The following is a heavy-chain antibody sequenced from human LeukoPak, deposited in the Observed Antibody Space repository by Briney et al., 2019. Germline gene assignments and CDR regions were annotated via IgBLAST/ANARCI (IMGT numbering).Heavy chain of an antibody. CDR1: GGSFSGYY. J-gene: IGHJ4*02. CDR2: INHSGST. Sequence: PPETLSLTCAVYGGSFSGYYWSWIRQPPGKGLEWIGEINHSGSTNYNPSLKSRVTISVDTSKNQFSLKLSSVTAADTAVYYCARHKAMYYYGSGSSAAQYYYFDYWGQGTQVTVSS. CDR3: ARHKAMYYYGSGSSAAQYYYFDY. D-gene: IGHD3-10*01. V-gene: IGHV4-34*01.